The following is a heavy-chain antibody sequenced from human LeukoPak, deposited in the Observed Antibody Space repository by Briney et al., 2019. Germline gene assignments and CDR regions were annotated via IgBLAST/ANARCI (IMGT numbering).Heavy chain of an antibody. Sequence: GGSLRLSCAASGFTFSSYDMHWVRQATGKGLEWVSAIGTAGDTYYPGSVKGRFTISRENAKNSLYLQMNSLRAGDTAVYYCARETQLDDAFDIWGQGTMVTVSS. J-gene: IGHJ3*02. D-gene: IGHD5-18*01. CDR3: ARETQLDDAFDI. CDR1: GFTFSSYD. V-gene: IGHV3-13*01. CDR2: IGTAGDT.